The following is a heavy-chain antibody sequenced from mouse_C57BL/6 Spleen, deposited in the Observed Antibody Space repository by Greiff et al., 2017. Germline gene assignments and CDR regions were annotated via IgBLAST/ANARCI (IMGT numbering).Heavy chain of an antibody. CDR3: ARADTWDPYYYAMDY. J-gene: IGHJ4*01. Sequence: QVQLQQSGAELVRPGTSVKVSCKASGYAFTNYLIEWVKQRPGQGLEWIGVINPGSGGTNYTAKFKGKATLTADTSSSTAYMQLSSLTSADIAVYFCARADTWDPYYYAMDYGGQGTSVTVAS. CDR2: INPGSGGT. V-gene: IGHV1-54*01. D-gene: IGHD4-1*01. CDR1: GYAFTNYL.